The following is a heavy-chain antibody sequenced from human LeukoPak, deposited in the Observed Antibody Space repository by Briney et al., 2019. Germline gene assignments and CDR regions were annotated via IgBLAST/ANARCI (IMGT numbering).Heavy chain of an antibody. CDR1: GGSMSSYY. V-gene: IGHV4-59*01. J-gene: IGHJ6*03. CDR3: ARTTEGGYSYGYFYYYYMDV. D-gene: IGHD5-18*01. CDR2: IYYSGST. Sequence: KTSETLSLTCTVSGGSMSSYYWSWIRQSPGKGLEWIGYIYYSGSTNYKSSLKSRVTISVDTSKNQFSLKLSSVTAADTAVYYCARTTEGGYSYGYFYYYYMDVWGKGTTVTISS.